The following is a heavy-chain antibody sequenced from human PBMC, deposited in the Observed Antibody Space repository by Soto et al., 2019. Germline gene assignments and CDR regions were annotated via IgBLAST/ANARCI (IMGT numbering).Heavy chain of an antibody. V-gene: IGHV1-18*01. D-gene: IGHD2-2*01. CDR3: ARVQDPGYCSSTSCYYYYGMDV. CDR1: GYTFTSYG. J-gene: IGHJ6*02. CDR2: ISAYNGNT. Sequence: GASVKVSCKASGYTFTSYGISWVRQAPGQGLEWMGWISAYNGNTNYAQKLQGRVTMTTDASTSTAYMELRSLRSDDTAVYYCARVQDPGYCSSTSCYYYYGMDVWGQGTTVTVSS.